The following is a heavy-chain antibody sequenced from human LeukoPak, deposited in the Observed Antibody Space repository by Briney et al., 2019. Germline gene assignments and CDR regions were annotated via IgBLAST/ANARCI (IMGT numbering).Heavy chain of an antibody. V-gene: IGHV4-4*02. J-gene: IGHJ4*02. CDR2: IYYSGST. Sequence: SETLSLTCAVSGGSISSSNWWSWVRQPPGKGLQWIGEIYYSGSTNYNPSLKSRVTISVDKSKNQFSLKLSSVTAADTAVYYCANRGDLYYFDYWGQGTLVTVSS. CDR3: ANRGDLYYFDY. CDR1: GGSISSSNW. D-gene: IGHD3-16*01.